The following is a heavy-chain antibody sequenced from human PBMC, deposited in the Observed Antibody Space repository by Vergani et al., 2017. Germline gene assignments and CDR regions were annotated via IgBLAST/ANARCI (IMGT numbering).Heavy chain of an antibody. CDR2: VSGSSATP. CDR1: GFSFPGYA. Sequence: EVQLLESGGGLVQPGGSLRLSCEASGFSFPGYAMSWVRQAPGKGLEWVSSVSGSSATPYYADSVKGRFIISRDNSKNTLHLQINSLRADDTAVYYCKKGSRGYTGYFFDYWGQGTLATVSS. V-gene: IGHV3-23*01. J-gene: IGHJ4*02. CDR3: KKGSRGYTGYFFDY. D-gene: IGHD5-12*01.